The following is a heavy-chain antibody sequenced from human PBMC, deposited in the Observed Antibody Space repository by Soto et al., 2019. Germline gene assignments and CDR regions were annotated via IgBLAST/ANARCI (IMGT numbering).Heavy chain of an antibody. CDR1: GFTFRDYY. Sequence: QVQLVESGGGLVKPGGSLRLSCAGSGFTFRDYYMGWIRQAPGKGLEWVSYISSSGSTTYYAASVKGRFTISRDNAKNSLYLEMTSLRAEDTAIYSCVRDKYSNYVNYFDPWGQGALVTVSS. J-gene: IGHJ5*02. V-gene: IGHV3-11*01. CDR2: ISSSGSTT. D-gene: IGHD4-4*01. CDR3: VRDKYSNYVNYFDP.